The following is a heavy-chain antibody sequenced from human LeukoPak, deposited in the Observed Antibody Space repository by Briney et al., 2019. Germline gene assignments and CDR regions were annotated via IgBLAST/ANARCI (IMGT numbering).Heavy chain of an antibody. CDR2: IYYSGST. J-gene: IGHJ6*02. D-gene: IGHD2-2*02. CDR3: ARAGAIAHYGMDV. V-gene: IGHV4-59*01. CDR1: GGPISSYY. Sequence: NASETLSLTCTVSGGPISSYYWSWIRQPPGKGLEWIGYIYYSGSTNYNPSLKSRVTISVDTSKNQFSLKLSSVTAADTAVYYCARAGAIAHYGMDVWGQGTTVTVSS.